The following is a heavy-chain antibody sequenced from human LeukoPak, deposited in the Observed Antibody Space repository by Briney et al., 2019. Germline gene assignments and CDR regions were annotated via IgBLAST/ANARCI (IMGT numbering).Heavy chain of an antibody. V-gene: IGHV4-34*01. D-gene: IGHD5-18*01. CDR2: VYQSGTT. Sequence: SETLSLTCAVYGGSLSGRYWSWFRQPPGAGLEWIGSVYQSGTTYYNPSLKSRVTTSVDMSKNQFSLRLRPVTAADTAVYYCARIFIRNGYSSYFDCWGQGTLVTVSS. J-gene: IGHJ4*02. CDR3: ARIFIRNGYSSYFDC. CDR1: GGSLSGRY.